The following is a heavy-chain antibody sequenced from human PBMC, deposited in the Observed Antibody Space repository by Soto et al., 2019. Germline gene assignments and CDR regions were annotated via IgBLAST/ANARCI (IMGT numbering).Heavy chain of an antibody. CDR3: ARGTSSTLPFEY. Sequence: NPSETLSLTCTVSSDSISSYYWSWIRQPPGKRLEWIGYISYSGSTDYNPSLKSRVTISGDTSKNQFSLKVSSVTAADTAVYYCARGTSSTLPFEYWGQGTLVNVSS. J-gene: IGHJ4*02. D-gene: IGHD6-6*01. V-gene: IGHV4-59*01. CDR2: ISYSGST. CDR1: SDSISSYY.